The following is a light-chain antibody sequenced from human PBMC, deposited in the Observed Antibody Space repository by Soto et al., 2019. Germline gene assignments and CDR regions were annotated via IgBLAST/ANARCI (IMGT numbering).Light chain of an antibody. CDR1: QSITSY. Sequence: DIQMTQSPSSLSASVGDRVTITCRAGQSITSYLNWYQQKPGKAPKLLIYGASTLQSGVPSRFSGSGSGTDFTLTISSLQPEDSATYYCQQSDSTPITFGQGTRLEIK. V-gene: IGKV1-39*01. CDR3: QQSDSTPIT. CDR2: GAS. J-gene: IGKJ5*01.